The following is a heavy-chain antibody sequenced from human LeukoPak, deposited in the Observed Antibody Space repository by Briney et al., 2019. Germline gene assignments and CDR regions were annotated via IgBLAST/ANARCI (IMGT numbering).Heavy chain of an antibody. CDR1: GGSLRNSSHY. D-gene: IGHD2-2*01. J-gene: IGHJ4*02. Sequence: SETPSLTLTFSGGSLRNSSHYWGWIRQPPRKGPEWIASIYYSGTTYYNASLKSRVTISVDTSKNQFSLRLISVTAADTAVYYCARRASVPGFDNWGQGTLVTVSS. V-gene: IGHV4-39*01. CDR2: IYYSGTT. CDR3: ARRASVPGFDN.